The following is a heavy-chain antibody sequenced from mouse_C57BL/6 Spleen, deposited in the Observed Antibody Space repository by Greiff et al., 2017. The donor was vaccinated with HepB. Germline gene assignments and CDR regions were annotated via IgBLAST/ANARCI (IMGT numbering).Heavy chain of an antibody. Sequence: EVKLMESGPELVKPGASVKMSCKASGYTFTDYNMHWVKQSHGKSLEWIGYINPNNGGTSYNQKFKGKATLTVNKSSSTAYMELRSLTSEDSAVYYCARGETGNAMDYWGQGTSVTVSS. CDR2: INPNNGGT. CDR1: GYTFTDYN. CDR3: ARGETGNAMDY. V-gene: IGHV1-22*01. J-gene: IGHJ4*01.